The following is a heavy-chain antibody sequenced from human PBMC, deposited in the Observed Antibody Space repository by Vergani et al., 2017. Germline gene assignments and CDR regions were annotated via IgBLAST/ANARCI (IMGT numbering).Heavy chain of an antibody. Sequence: EVQLLESGGGLVQPGGSLRLSCAASGFTFSSYAMSWVRQAPGKGLEWVSAISGSGGRTDYADSVKGRFTISRDNSKNTLYLQMNSLRAEDTAVYYCAKGRYYYDSSGYPFDYWGQGTLVTVSS. CDR2: ISGSGGRT. CDR1: GFTFSSYA. CDR3: AKGRYYYDSSGYPFDY. V-gene: IGHV3-23*01. J-gene: IGHJ4*02. D-gene: IGHD3-22*01.